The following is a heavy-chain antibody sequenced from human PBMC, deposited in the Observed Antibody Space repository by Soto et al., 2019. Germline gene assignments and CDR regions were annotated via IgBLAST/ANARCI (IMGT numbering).Heavy chain of an antibody. Sequence: PSETLSLTTSVSGDSMRGYHFYWGWIRQAPGKGLEWIGSAYFSGGNTYYSPSLKSRVSISVDTSKNEFSLRLTSLTAADTAVYFCAYGSSSAWIDYWGQGTLVTVSS. V-gene: IGHV4-39*01. J-gene: IGHJ4*02. D-gene: IGHD6-25*01. CDR1: GDSMRGYHFY. CDR2: AYFSGGNT. CDR3: AYGSSSAWIDY.